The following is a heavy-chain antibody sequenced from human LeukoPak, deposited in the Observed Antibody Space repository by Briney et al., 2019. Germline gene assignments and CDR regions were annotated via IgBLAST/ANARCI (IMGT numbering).Heavy chain of an antibody. CDR1: GGTFSSYA. J-gene: IGHJ5*02. V-gene: IGHV1-69*05. D-gene: IGHD5-24*01. Sequence: ASVKVSSKASGGTFSSYAISWVRQAPGQGLEWMGGIIPIFGTANYAQKFQGRVTITTDESTSTAYMELSSLRSEDTAVYYCARAGGDGYNTNWFDPWGQGTLVTVSS. CDR2: IIPIFGTA. CDR3: ARAGGDGYNTNWFDP.